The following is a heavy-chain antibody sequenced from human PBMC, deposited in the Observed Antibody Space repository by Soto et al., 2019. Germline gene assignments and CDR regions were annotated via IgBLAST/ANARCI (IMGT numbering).Heavy chain of an antibody. J-gene: IGHJ4*02. Sequence: QVQLVQSGAEVKKPGASVKVSCKASGDTFTDYYIHWVRQAPGQGLEWMGTVNPSGGHTTYAQHCLGRLTMTRDTTTSTLYRQLTSLTAAGTAVYYWARGGRVVVVTAALDYWGQGTLVTVSS. D-gene: IGHD2-21*02. CDR1: GDTFTDYY. CDR3: ARGGRVVVVTAALDY. V-gene: IGHV1-46*01. CDR2: VNPSGGHT.